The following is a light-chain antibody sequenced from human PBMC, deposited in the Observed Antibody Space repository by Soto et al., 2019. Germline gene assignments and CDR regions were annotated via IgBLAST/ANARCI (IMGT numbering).Light chain of an antibody. V-gene: IGKV2-30*02. CDR1: QSLIHSDGNTY. Sequence: DVVMTQSPLSLPVTLGQPASISCRSSQSLIHSDGNTYLNWFQQRPGQSPRRLIYKVSDRDSGVPDRFTVSGSGTDFTLKISRVEAEDVGVYYCMQGTNWPWTFGQGTEVAIK. CDR3: MQGTNWPWT. CDR2: KVS. J-gene: IGKJ1*01.